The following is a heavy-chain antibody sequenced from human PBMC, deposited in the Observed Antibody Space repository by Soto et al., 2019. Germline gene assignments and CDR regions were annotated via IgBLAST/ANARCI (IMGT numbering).Heavy chain of an antibody. D-gene: IGHD3-22*01. CDR1: GGSITNTDW. J-gene: IGHJ4*02. V-gene: IGHV4-4*02. CDR2: ISLSGNT. Sequence: KTSETLSLTCAVSGGSITNTDWWTWVRQPPGMGLEWVGDISLSGNTNYNPSLEGRAAISLDKSRNQFSLILNSVTAADTAVYYCASRGSSGTFWGQGTMVTV. CDR3: ASRGSSGTF.